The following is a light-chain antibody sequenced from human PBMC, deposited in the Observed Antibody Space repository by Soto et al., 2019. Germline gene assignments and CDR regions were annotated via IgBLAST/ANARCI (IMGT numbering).Light chain of an antibody. Sequence: EIVMTQSPATLSVSPGERATLSCRASQSVSTSLAWYQQKPGQAPRLLISGASTSATGVPARFSGSASETDFTLPISSLQSEDFAFYYCHQYNNWWTFGQGTKVDIK. CDR3: HQYNNWWT. CDR1: QSVSTS. CDR2: GAS. V-gene: IGKV3-15*01. J-gene: IGKJ1*01.